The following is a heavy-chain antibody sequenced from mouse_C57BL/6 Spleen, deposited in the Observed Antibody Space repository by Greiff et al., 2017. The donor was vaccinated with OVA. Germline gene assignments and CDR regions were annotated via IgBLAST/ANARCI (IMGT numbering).Heavy chain of an antibody. CDR1: GYTFTSYG. Sequence: QVQLQQSGAELARPGASVKLSCKASGYTFTSYGISWVKQRTGQGLEWIGEIYPRSGSTYYNEKFKGKATLTADKSSSTAYMALRRLTSEDSAVYFCANRDSITTGVAPYYFDYWGQGTTLTVSS. D-gene: IGHD1-1*01. CDR2: IYPRSGST. V-gene: IGHV1-81*01. J-gene: IGHJ2*01. CDR3: ANRDSITTGVAPYYFDY.